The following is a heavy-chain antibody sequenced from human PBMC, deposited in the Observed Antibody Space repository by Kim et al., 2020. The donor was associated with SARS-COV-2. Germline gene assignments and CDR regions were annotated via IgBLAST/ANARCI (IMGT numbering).Heavy chain of an antibody. J-gene: IGHJ4*02. V-gene: IGHV3-21*01. Sequence: IYYADSVKGRFTISRDNAQNSLYLQMNSLRAEDTAVYYCARGEQRLGFDYWGQGTLVTVSS. CDR2: I. CDR3: ARGEQRLGFDY. D-gene: IGHD1-1*01.